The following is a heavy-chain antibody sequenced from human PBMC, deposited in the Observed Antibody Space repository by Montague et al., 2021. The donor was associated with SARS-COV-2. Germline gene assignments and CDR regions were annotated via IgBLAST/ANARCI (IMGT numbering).Heavy chain of an antibody. CDR3: ARENTVTTFGGPYYVDS. CDR2: IYDSGST. CDR1: GSSVRSYY. J-gene: IGHJ4*02. V-gene: IGHV4-59*02. Sequence: SETLSLTCIVSGSSVRSYYWSWIRQPPGKGLEWIGYIYDSGSTNYNPSLKSRVTISVDTSKNQLSLKLSSVTAADTAVYYCARENTVTTFGGPYYVDSWGQGTLATVSA. D-gene: IGHD4-17*01.